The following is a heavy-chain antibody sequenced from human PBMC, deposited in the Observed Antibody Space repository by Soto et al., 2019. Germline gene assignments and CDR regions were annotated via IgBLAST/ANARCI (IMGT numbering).Heavy chain of an antibody. CDR3: ARWVCGGDCYSGYYYYGMDV. Sequence: SETLSLTCTVSGGSISSYYWSWIRQPPGKGLEWIGYIYYSGSTNYSPSLKSRVTISVDTSKNQFSLKLSSVSAADTAVYYCARWVCGGDCYSGYYYYGMDVWGQGTTVTVSS. CDR1: GGSISSYY. CDR2: IYYSGST. J-gene: IGHJ6*02. D-gene: IGHD2-21*02. V-gene: IGHV4-59*12.